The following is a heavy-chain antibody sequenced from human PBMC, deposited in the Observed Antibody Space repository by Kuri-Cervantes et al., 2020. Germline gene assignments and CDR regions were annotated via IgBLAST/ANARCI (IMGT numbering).Heavy chain of an antibody. V-gene: IGHV3-11*04. J-gene: IGHJ4*02. CDR1: GFTFSDYY. CDR2: ISSSGSTI. D-gene: IGHD4-11*01. CDR3: ARISGVGNYVLDDY. Sequence: GESLKISCAASGFTFSDYYMSWIRQAPGKGLEWVSYISSSGSTIYYADSVKGRFTISRDNAKNSLYLQMNSLRAEDTAVYYCARISGVGNYVLDDYWGQGTLVTVSS.